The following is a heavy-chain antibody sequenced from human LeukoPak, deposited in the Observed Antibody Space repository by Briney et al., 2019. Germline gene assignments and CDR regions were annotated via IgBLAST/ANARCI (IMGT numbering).Heavy chain of an antibody. V-gene: IGHV4-59*01. J-gene: IGHJ5*02. CDR2: IYYSGST. CDR1: GGSISSYY. CDR3: ARERQWLVRRWFDP. D-gene: IGHD6-19*01. Sequence: SETLSLTCTVSGGSISSYYWSWIRQSPGKGLEWIGYIYYSGSTNYNPSLKSRVTISVDTSKNQFSLKLSSVTAADTAVYYCARERQWLVRRWFDPWGQGTLVTVSS.